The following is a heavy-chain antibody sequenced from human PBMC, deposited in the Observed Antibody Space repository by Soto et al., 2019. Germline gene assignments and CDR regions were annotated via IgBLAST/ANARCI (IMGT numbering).Heavy chain of an antibody. CDR1: GYSFTSYW. V-gene: IGHV5-51*01. J-gene: IGHJ6*02. D-gene: IGHD6-19*01. CDR3: ARQDSSGAGGMDV. CDR2: IYPGDSDT. Sequence: GESLKISCKGSGYSFTSYWIGWVRQMPGKGLEWMGIIYPGDSDTRYSPSSQSQGTISADKSISTAYLQWNSLKTSDTAMYYYARQDSSGAGGMDVWGQGTTVTVSS.